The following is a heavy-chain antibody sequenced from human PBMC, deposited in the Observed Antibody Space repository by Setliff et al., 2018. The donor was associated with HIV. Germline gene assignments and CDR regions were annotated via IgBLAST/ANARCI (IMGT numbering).Heavy chain of an antibody. CDR2: IFHSGTT. J-gene: IGHJ4*01. V-gene: IGHV4-38-2*01. D-gene: IGHD1-1*01. Sequence: KASETLSLTCVVSGYFVAGGYYWGWIRQSPGKGLEWIGNIFHSGTTYYNPSLRSRITISVDTSKNQFLLNMTSVTAADTAVYYCVRAPPGIQLLASTNGPYYFDYWGHGTLVTVSS. CDR1: GYFVAGGYY. CDR3: VRAPPGIQLLASTNGPYYFDY.